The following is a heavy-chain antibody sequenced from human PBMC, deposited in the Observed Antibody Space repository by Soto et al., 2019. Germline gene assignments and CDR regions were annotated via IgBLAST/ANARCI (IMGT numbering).Heavy chain of an antibody. D-gene: IGHD1-1*01. CDR1: GFMFSNHG. CDR2: IWSDGNNR. J-gene: IGHJ4*02. V-gene: IGHV3-33*01. CDR3: VRGDNWNDEASDY. Sequence: QVQLVESGGGVVQPGRSLRLSCAASGFMFSNHGMHWVRQAPGKGLEWVAVIWSDGNNRYQAYSVKGRFTISRDNSKNTVYLQMNSLRAEDTAVYYCVRGDNWNDEASDYWGQGTLVTVSS.